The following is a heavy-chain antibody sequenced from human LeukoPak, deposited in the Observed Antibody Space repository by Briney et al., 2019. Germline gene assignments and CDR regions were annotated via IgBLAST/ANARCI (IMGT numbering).Heavy chain of an antibody. D-gene: IGHD3-3*01. J-gene: IGHJ4*02. CDR3: ARGQRVLRFLEWPLVNFDY. CDR1: GFTFSSYS. CDR2: ITSSSSYI. V-gene: IGHV3-21*01. Sequence: GGPLRLSCAASGFTFSSYSMNWVRQAPGKRLEWVSSITSSSSYIYYADSVKGRFTISRDNAKNSLYLQMNSLRAEDTAVYYCARGQRVLRFLEWPLVNFDYWGQGTLVTVSS.